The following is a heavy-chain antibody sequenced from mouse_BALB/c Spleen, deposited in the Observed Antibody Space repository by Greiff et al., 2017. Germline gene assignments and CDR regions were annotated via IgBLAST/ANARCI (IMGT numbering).Heavy chain of an antibody. CDR3: ARGYDGYAMDY. V-gene: IGHV1-84*02. Sequence: QVHVKQSGPELVKPGASVKISCKASGYTFTDYYINWVKQKPGQGLEWIGWIYPGSGNTKYNEKFKGKATLTVDTSSSTAYMQLSSLTSEDTAVYFCARGYDGYAMDYWGQGTSVTVSS. CDR2: IYPGSGNT. CDR1: GYTFTDYY. J-gene: IGHJ4*01. D-gene: IGHD2-14*01.